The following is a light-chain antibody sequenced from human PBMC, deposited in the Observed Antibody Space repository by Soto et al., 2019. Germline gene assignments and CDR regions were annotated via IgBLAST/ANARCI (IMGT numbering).Light chain of an antibody. CDR1: QRVSIN. J-gene: IGKJ5*01. CDR3: QQYHNWPIT. Sequence: DIVLTQSPSTLSVSPWESATLYCMASQRVSINLAGHQQKPGQAPRILMYDASTRATGISARFSGSGSGTEFTLTISSLQSEDFAVYYCQQYHNWPITFCQGTRLEI. CDR2: DAS. V-gene: IGKV3-15*01.